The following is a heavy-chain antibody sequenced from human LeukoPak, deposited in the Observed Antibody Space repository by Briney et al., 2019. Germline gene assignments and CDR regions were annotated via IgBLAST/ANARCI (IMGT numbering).Heavy chain of an antibody. D-gene: IGHD4-11*01. Sequence: GGSLRLSCAASGFTFSSYAMSWVRQAPGKGLEWVSAISGSGGSTYYADSVKGRFTISRDNSKNTLYLQMNSLRAEDTAVYYCARSDFSNFEFDYWGQGTLVTVSS. J-gene: IGHJ4*02. V-gene: IGHV3-23*01. CDR3: ARSDFSNFEFDY. CDR1: GFTFSSYA. CDR2: ISGSGGST.